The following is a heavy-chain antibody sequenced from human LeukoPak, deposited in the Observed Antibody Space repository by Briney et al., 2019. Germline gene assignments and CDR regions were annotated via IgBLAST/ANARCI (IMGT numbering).Heavy chain of an antibody. CDR2: ISAYNGNT. V-gene: IGHV1-18*04. D-gene: IGHD5-18*01. J-gene: IGHJ5*02. CDR3: ARDRVGYSYGQPNWFDP. Sequence: ASVKVSCKASGYTLTSYGISWVRQAPGQGLEWMGWISAYNGNTNYAQKLQGRVTMTTDTSTSTAYMELRSLRSDDTAVYYCARDRVGYSYGQPNWFDPWGQGTLVTVSS. CDR1: GYTLTSYG.